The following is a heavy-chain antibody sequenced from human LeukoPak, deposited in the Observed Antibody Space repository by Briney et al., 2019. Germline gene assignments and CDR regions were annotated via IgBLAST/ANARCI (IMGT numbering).Heavy chain of an antibody. CDR1: GFTFSSYG. Sequence: GGSLRLSCAASGFTFSSYGMSWVRQAPGKGLEWVSAVSGSGGSTYYADSVKGRFTISRDNSENTLYLQMNSLRAEDTAVYYCARSSPYGDYLVDAFDIWGQGTMVTVSS. V-gene: IGHV3-23*01. CDR3: ARSSPYGDYLVDAFDI. CDR2: VSGSGGST. D-gene: IGHD4-17*01. J-gene: IGHJ3*02.